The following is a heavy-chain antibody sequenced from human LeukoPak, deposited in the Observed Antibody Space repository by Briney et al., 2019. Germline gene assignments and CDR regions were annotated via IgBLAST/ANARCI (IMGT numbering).Heavy chain of an antibody. Sequence: ATVKASCKASGYTFTSYGISWVRQAPGQGLEWMGGIIPIFGTANYAQKFQGRVTITADESTSTAYMELSSLRSEDTAVYYCASSYYYDSSGYEPTPFDYWGQGTLVTVSS. D-gene: IGHD3-22*01. CDR1: GYTFTSYG. J-gene: IGHJ4*02. V-gene: IGHV1-69*13. CDR3: ASSYYYDSSGYEPTPFDY. CDR2: IIPIFGTA.